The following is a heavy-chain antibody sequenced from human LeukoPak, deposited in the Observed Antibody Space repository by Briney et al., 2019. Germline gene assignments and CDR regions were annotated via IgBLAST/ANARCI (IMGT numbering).Heavy chain of an antibody. CDR3: ARGMVRGVITPGY. V-gene: IGHV4-34*01. J-gene: IGHJ4*02. Sequence: SETLSLTCAVYGGSFSGYSWSWIRQPPGKGLEWIGEINHSGSTNYNPSLKSRVTISVDTSKNQFSLKLRSVTAADTAVYYCARGMVRGVITPGYWGQGTLSPSPQ. CDR1: GGSFSGYS. CDR2: INHSGST. D-gene: IGHD3-10*01.